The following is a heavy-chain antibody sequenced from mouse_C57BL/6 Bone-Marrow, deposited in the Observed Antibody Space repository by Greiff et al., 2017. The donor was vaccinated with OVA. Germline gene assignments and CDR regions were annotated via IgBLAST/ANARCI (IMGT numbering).Heavy chain of an antibody. V-gene: IGHV1-62-2*01. Sequence: VQLVESGAELVKPGASVKLSCKASGYTFTEYTIHWVKQRSGQGLEWIGWFYPGSGSITYNEKFKDKATLTADKSSSTVYMELSRVTSEDSAVYFCARHEEEGNWDYAMDDWGQGTSVTVSS. CDR1: GYTFTEYT. CDR2: FYPGSGSI. J-gene: IGHJ4*01. CDR3: ARHEEEGNWDYAMDD.